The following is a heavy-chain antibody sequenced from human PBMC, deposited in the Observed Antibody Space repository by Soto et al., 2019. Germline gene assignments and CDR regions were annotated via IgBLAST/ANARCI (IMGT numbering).Heavy chain of an antibody. CDR3: ARGVAVAGKDYYYYMDV. CDR2: INPNSGGT. CDR1: GYTFTGYY. J-gene: IGHJ6*03. D-gene: IGHD6-19*01. V-gene: IGHV1-2*04. Sequence: ASVKVSCKASGYTFTGYYMHWVRQAPGQGLEWMGWINPNSGGTNYAQKFQGWVTMTRDTSISTAYMELSRLRSDDTAVYYCARGVAVAGKDYYYYMDVWGKGTTVTVSS.